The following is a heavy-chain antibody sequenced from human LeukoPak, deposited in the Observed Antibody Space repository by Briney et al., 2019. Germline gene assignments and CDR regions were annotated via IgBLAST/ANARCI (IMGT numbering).Heavy chain of an antibody. CDR2: INSDGSST. Sequence: PGGSLRLSCAASGFTFDDYAMHWVRQAPGKGLEWVSRINSDGSSTDYADSVKGRFTISRDNAKNTLYLQMNSLRAEDTAVYYCARRWAVAAVDYWGQGTLVTVSS. D-gene: IGHD6-19*01. CDR3: ARRWAVAAVDY. J-gene: IGHJ4*02. CDR1: GFTFDDYA. V-gene: IGHV3-74*01.